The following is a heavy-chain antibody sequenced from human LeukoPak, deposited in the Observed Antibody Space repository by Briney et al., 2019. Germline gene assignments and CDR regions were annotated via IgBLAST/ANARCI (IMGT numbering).Heavy chain of an antibody. J-gene: IGHJ4*02. D-gene: IGHD4-17*01. CDR1: GLTFSSYS. CDR2: ISSSSTI. Sequence: GGSLRLSCVASGLTFSSYSMNWVRQAPGKGLEWVSYISSSSTIYYADSVKGRFTISRDNAKNSLYLQMNSLRAEDTAVYYCARDSSPDYGDYVYQDYWGQGTLVTVSS. V-gene: IGHV3-48*01. CDR3: ARDSSPDYGDYVYQDY.